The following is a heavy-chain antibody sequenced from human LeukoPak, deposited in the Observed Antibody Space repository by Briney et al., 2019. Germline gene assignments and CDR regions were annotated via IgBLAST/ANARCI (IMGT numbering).Heavy chain of an antibody. CDR1: GFTFSSYG. J-gene: IGHJ6*02. D-gene: IGHD2-21*02. Sequence: GGSLRLSCAASGFTFSSYGMHWVRQAPGKGLEWVAVISYDGSNKYYADSVKGRFTISRDNSKNTLYLQMNSLRAEDTAVYYCARSGRAYCGGDCSPRNYYYYGMDVWGQGTTVTVSS. CDR3: ARSGRAYCGGDCSPRNYYYYGMDV. CDR2: ISYDGSNK. V-gene: IGHV3-30*12.